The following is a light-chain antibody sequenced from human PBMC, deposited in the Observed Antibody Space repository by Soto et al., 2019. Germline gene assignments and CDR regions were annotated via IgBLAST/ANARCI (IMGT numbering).Light chain of an antibody. CDR1: QSISSN. Sequence: EIVLTQSPATLSVSPGERATLSCRASQSISSNLAWYQQKPGQAPRVLIYGASTRATGIPARFSGSGSGTEFTLTISSLQPEDFAVYYCQQYNNGSTWTFGQGTKVDIK. V-gene: IGKV3-15*01. CDR3: QQYNNGSTWT. CDR2: GAS. J-gene: IGKJ1*01.